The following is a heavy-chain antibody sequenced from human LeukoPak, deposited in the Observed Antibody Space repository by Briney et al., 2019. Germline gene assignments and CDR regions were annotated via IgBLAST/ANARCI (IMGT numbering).Heavy chain of an antibody. CDR2: ISYDGSNK. J-gene: IGHJ6*03. CDR3: AKGRSYYMDV. CDR1: GFTFSSYG. V-gene: IGHV3-30*18. Sequence: GGSLRLSCAASGFTFSSYGMHWVRQAPGKGLEWVAVISYDGSNKYYADSVKGRFTISRDNSKNTLYLQMNSLRAEDTAVYYCAKGRSYYMDVWGKGTTVTVSS.